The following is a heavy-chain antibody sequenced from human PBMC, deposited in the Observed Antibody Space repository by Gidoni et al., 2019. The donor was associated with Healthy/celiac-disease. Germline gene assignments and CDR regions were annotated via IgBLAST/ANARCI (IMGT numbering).Heavy chain of an antibody. J-gene: IGHJ3*02. CDR1: GGSLSSSSYY. CDR3: ASGVVVAATVGLGDHDAFDI. CDR2: IYNSGST. Sequence: QLQLQESGPGLVKPSATLSLTCTVSGGSLSSSSYYWGWLRQPPGKGLEWLGSIYNSGSTYYNPSLKSRVTISVDTSKNQFSLKLSSVTAADTAVYYCASGVVVAATVGLGDHDAFDIWGQGTMVTVSS. D-gene: IGHD2-15*01. V-gene: IGHV4-39*01.